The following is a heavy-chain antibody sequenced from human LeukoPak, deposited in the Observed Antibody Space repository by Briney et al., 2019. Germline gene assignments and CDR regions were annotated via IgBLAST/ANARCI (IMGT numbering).Heavy chain of an antibody. CDR3: ARARSGYYFDY. V-gene: IGHV3-48*01. J-gene: IGHJ4*02. CDR2: ISSSSTTE. Sequence: PGGSLRLSCAASGFTFSSYGMSWVRQAPGKGLEWVSYISSSSTTEFYADSVKGRFTISRDNAKNSLYLQMNTLRGEDTAVYYCARARSGYYFDYWGQGTLVTVSS. D-gene: IGHD1-26*01. CDR1: GFTFSSYG.